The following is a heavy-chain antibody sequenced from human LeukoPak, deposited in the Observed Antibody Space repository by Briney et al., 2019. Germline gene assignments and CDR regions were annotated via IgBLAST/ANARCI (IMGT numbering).Heavy chain of an antibody. D-gene: IGHD3-3*01. Sequence: ASVKVSCKASGYTFTSYYVHWVRQAPGQGLEWMGIINPSGGSTSYAQKFQGRVTMTRDTSTSTVYMELSSLRSEDTAVYYCARATTYYDFWSGWVRGGSFDYWGQGTLVTVSS. CDR2: INPSGGST. CDR3: ARATTYYDFWSGWVRGGSFDY. J-gene: IGHJ4*02. V-gene: IGHV1-46*03. CDR1: GYTFTSYY.